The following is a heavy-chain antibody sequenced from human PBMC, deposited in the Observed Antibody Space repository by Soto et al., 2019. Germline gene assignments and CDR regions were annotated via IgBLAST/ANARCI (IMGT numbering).Heavy chain of an antibody. CDR1: GGSISSSNW. V-gene: IGHV4-4*02. CDR2: IYHSGST. J-gene: IGHJ5*02. CDR3: ASRTGDFAIWFDP. Sequence: QVQLQESGPGLVKPSGTLSLTCAVSGGSISSSNWWSWVRLPPGKGLEWIGEIYHSGSTNYNPSLKSRVTRSIDKAKNQSSLKLSSVTAADTAVYYCASRTGDFAIWFDPWGQGTLVTVSS. D-gene: IGHD4-17*01.